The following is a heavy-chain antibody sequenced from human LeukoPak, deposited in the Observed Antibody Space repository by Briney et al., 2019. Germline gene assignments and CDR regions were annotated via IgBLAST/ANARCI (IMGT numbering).Heavy chain of an antibody. Sequence: GSLRLSCAASGFTFRNYVIHWVRQAPGKGLEWVAVTSSDLNVKLYADSVKGRFTISRDNSKNTLYLQMNSLRAEDTAVYYCANEIRPNDYWGQGTQVTVSS. CDR1: GFTFRNYV. CDR2: TSSDLNVK. D-gene: IGHD4-17*01. V-gene: IGHV3-30*18. J-gene: IGHJ4*02. CDR3: ANEIRPNDY.